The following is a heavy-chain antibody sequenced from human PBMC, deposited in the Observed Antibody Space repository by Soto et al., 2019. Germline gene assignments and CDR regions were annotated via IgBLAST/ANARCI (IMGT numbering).Heavy chain of an antibody. J-gene: IGHJ4*02. V-gene: IGHV1-46*01. CDR1: GYTFTSYY. CDR2: INPSGGST. CDR3: RRVGVLKTLDY. D-gene: IGHD3-16*01. Sequence: ASVKVSCKASGYTFTSYYMHWVRQAPGQGLEWMGIINPSGGSTSYAQKFQGRVTMTRDTSTSTVYMELSSLRSEDTTVYYCRRVGVLKTLDYWGQGILVTVS.